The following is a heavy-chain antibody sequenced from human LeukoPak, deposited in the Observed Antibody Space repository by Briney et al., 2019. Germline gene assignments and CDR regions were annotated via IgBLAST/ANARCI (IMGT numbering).Heavy chain of an antibody. J-gene: IGHJ6*02. CDR3: ARAVSEGDYYYYGMDV. V-gene: IGHV3-21*01. Sequence: GGSLRLSCAASGFTFSSYAMSWVRQAPGKGLEWVSSISSSSSYIYYADSVKGRFTISRDNAKNSLYLQMNSLRAEDTAVYYCARAVSEGDYYYYGMDVWGQGTTVTVSS. CDR1: GFTFSSYA. D-gene: IGHD3-16*01. CDR2: ISSSSSYI.